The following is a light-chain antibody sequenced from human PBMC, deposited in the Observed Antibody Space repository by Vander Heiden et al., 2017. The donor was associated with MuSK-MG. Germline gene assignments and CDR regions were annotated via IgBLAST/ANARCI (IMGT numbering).Light chain of an antibody. CDR2: GAS. V-gene: IGKV3-15*01. Sequence: EIVMTQSPATLSVSPGERATLSCRASQSVSSNLAWYQQKPGQDPRLLIYGASTRATGLPARFSGSGSGTDFTLTISSLQSEDFAVYYCQQYHNWPPVTFGGGTKVEIK. CDR1: QSVSSN. J-gene: IGKJ4*01. CDR3: QQYHNWPPVT.